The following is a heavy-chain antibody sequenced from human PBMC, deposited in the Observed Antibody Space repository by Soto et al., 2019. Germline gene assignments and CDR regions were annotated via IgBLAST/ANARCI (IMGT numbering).Heavy chain of an antibody. CDR1: GFTFSSYG. V-gene: IGHV3-33*01. CDR3: ASGGSGSYYKRYYYMDV. J-gene: IGHJ6*03. Sequence: GGSLRLSCAASGFTFSSYGMHWVRQAPGKGLEWVAVIWYDGSNKYYADSVKGRFTISRDNSKNTLYLQMNSLRAEDTAVYYCASGGSGSYYKRYYYMDVWGKGTTVTVSS. D-gene: IGHD3-10*01. CDR2: IWYDGSNK.